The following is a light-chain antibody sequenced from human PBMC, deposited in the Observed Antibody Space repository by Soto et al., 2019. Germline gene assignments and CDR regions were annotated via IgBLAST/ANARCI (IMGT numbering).Light chain of an antibody. Sequence: QSALTQPASVSGSPGQSITISCTGTSSDVGGYDYVSWYQQHPGKAPKLLIFDVSKRPSGVSYRFSGSKSGNTASLTISGLQAEDEAYYYCSSYASSITLVFGGGTKVTVL. CDR2: DVS. CDR1: SSDVGGYDY. CDR3: SSYASSITLV. J-gene: IGLJ2*01. V-gene: IGLV2-14*01.